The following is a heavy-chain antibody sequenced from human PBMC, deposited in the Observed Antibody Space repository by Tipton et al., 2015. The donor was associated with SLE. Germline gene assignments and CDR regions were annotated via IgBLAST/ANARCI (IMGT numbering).Heavy chain of an antibody. CDR3: GRVPPVTGYYHYYYMDV. D-gene: IGHD6-19*01. J-gene: IGHJ6*03. V-gene: IGHV4-59*01. CDR1: GGSISTYY. Sequence: RLVKPSETLSLTCTVSGGSISTYYWSWIRQPPGKALEWIGYIYYSGNSNYNPSLRSRVTISIDTPRNQFSVTLSSVTAADTAIYYCGRVPPVTGYYHYYYMDVWGKGTPVTVSS. CDR2: IYYSGNS.